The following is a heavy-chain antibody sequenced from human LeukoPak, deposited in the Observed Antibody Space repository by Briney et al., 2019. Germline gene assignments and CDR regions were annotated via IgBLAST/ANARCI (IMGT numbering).Heavy chain of an antibody. Sequence: GGSLRLSCAASGFTVSSNYMSWVRQAPGKGLEWVSVIYSGGSTYYADSVKGRFTISRDNSKNTLYLQMNSLRAEDTAVYYCARDRGAQQYFDYWGQGTLVTVSS. CDR1: GFTVSSNY. V-gene: IGHV3-66*01. CDR3: ARDRGAQQYFDY. J-gene: IGHJ4*02. CDR2: IYSGGST. D-gene: IGHD1-1*01.